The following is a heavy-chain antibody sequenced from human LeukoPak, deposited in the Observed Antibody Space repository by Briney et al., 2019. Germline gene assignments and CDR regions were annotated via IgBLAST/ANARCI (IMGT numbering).Heavy chain of an antibody. CDR1: GFTFSSYS. D-gene: IGHD3-10*01. CDR3: ASYMVRGVIHYYYYMDV. Sequence: GGSLRLSCAASGFTFSSYSMNWVRQAPGKGLEWVSSISSSSSYIYYADSVKGRFTISRDNAKNSLYLQMNSLRAEDTAGYCCASYMVRGVIHYYYYMDVWGKGTTVTVSS. CDR2: ISSSSSYI. J-gene: IGHJ6*03. V-gene: IGHV3-21*01.